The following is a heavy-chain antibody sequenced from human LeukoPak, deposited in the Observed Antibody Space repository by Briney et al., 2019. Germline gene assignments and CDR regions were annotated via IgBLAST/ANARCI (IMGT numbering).Heavy chain of an antibody. V-gene: IGHV3-33*01. J-gene: IGHJ4*02. D-gene: IGHD3-10*02. CDR3: ARDFYTGMFDY. CDR2: IWYDGSNI. CDR1: GFTFSSYG. Sequence: GGSLRLSRAASGFTFSSYGFHWVRQAPGKGLEWVAVIWYDGSNIHYAESVKGRFTISRDNSRDTLYLHMNSLRPEDTAVYYCARDFYTGMFDYWGQGTLVAVSS.